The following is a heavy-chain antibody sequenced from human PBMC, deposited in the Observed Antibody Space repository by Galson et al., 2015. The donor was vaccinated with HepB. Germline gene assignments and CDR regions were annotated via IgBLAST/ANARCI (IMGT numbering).Heavy chain of an antibody. CDR1: GGTFSSYV. Sequence: SVKVSCKASGGTFSSYVISWVRQAPGQGLEWMGRIIPILGIANYAQKFQGRVTITADKSTSTAYMELSSLRSEDTAVYYCARAMGGVIPAAIMGLDSWGQGTLVTVSS. D-gene: IGHD2-2*01. CDR2: IIPILGIA. J-gene: IGHJ4*02. CDR3: ARAMGGVIPAAIMGLDS. V-gene: IGHV1-69*04.